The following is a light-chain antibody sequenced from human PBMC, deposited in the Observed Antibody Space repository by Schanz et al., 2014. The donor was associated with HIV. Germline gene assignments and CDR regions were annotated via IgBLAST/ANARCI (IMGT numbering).Light chain of an antibody. CDR2: GAS. CDR3: QQFDGSLYT. J-gene: IGKJ2*01. V-gene: IGKV3-20*01. CDR1: QSVSSY. Sequence: EIVLTQSPATLSLSPGERATLSCRASQSVSSYLAWYQQKPGQAPRLLIYGASSRATGIPDRFSASGSGSDFTLTITRVEAEDFAVYYCQQFDGSLYTFGRGTKLDIK.